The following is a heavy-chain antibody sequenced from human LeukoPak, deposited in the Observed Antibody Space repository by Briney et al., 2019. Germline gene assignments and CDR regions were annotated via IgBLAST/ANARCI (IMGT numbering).Heavy chain of an antibody. CDR1: GGSFSGYY. V-gene: IGHV4-34*01. D-gene: IGHD3-3*01. CDR2: INHSGST. J-gene: IGHJ5*02. CDR3: ARGGFYDSWSGYREGSNWFDP. Sequence: SETLSLTCAVYGGSFSGYYWSWIRQPPGKGLEWIGEINHSGSTNYNPSLKSRVTISVDTSKNQFSLKLSSVTAADTAVYYCARGGFYDSWSGYREGSNWFDPWGQGTLVTVSS.